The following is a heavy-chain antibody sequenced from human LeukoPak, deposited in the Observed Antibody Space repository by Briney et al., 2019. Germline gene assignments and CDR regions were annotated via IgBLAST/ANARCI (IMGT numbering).Heavy chain of an antibody. CDR2: ISWNSGSI. D-gene: IGHD1-26*01. CDR1: GFIFNNYA. Sequence: HPGRSLRLSCAGSGFIFNNYAMHWVRQPPGKGLEWVSGISWNSGSIDYADSVKGRFTISRDNAKNSLYLQMNSLRVEDTAFYYCAKDSGWELYYLDYWGQGTLVTVSS. J-gene: IGHJ4*02. CDR3: AKDSGWELYYLDY. V-gene: IGHV3-9*01.